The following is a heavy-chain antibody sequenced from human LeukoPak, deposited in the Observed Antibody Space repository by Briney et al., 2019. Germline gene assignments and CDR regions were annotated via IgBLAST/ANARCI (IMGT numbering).Heavy chain of an antibody. CDR3: AKERYYYGSGFEY. J-gene: IGHJ4*02. D-gene: IGHD3-10*01. CDR2: ISGSGGST. V-gene: IGHV3-23*01. CDR1: GFTFSSFA. Sequence: PRGSLRLSCAASGFTFSSFAMSWVRQAPGKGLEWVSGISGSGGSTYYADSVKGRLIISRENSKNTLYLQVNSLRAEDTAVYYCAKERYYYGSGFEYWGQGTLVTVSS.